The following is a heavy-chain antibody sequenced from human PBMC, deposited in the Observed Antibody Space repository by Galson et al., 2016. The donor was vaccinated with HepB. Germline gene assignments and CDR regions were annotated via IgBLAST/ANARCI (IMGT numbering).Heavy chain of an antibody. D-gene: IGHD6-19*01. J-gene: IGHJ4*02. V-gene: IGHV4-39*01. CDR3: ARQTVYRSGWFVGYFDY. CDR1: GGSISSSRNY. Sequence: ETLSLTCTVSGGSISSSRNYWGWIRQSPGKGLEWIGSIYHSGSTYYNASLKSRVTIFVDTFKNQFSLKLSSVTAADRAVYYCARQTVYRSGWFVGYFDYWGQGTLVSVSS. CDR2: IYHSGST.